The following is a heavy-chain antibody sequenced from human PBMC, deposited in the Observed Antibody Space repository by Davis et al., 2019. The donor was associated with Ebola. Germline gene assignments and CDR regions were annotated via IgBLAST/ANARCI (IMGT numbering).Heavy chain of an antibody. CDR3: ATLTVTADFDY. CDR1: GFTFSSYG. Sequence: GESPKIPCAAPGFTFSSYGMHWVRQAPGKGPEWVAVISYDGSNKYYADSVKGRFTISRDNSKNSLYLQMNSLRTEDTALYYCATLTVTADFDYWGQGTLVTVSS. CDR2: ISYDGSNK. D-gene: IGHD4-17*01. J-gene: IGHJ4*02. V-gene: IGHV3-30*03.